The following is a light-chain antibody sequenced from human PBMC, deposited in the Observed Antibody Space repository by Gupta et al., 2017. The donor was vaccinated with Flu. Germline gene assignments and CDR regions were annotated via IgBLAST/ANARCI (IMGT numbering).Light chain of an antibody. J-gene: IGLJ1*01. CDR1: RSDVGNYNF. Sequence: SVTIACTGTRSDVGNYNFVSWYQVHPGKALKLIIYEVSKRPAGVPGRFSGSKSGNTASLTVSGRQAEEEGDYYCDTHGGRNTEVFGTGTKVTVL. V-gene: IGLV2-8*01. CDR3: DTHGGRNTEV. CDR2: EVS.